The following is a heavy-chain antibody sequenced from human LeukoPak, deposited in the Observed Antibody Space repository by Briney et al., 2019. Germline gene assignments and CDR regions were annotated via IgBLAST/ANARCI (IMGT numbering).Heavy chain of an antibody. D-gene: IGHD1-26*01. V-gene: IGHV4-34*01. CDR2: INHSGST. CDR1: GGSFSGYY. CDR3: ARAYSGSYAVIPIDY. J-gene: IGHJ4*02. Sequence: SETLSLTCAVYGGSFSGYYWSWIRQPPGKGLEWIGEINHSGSTNYNPSLKSRVTISVDTSKNQFSLKLSSVTAADTAMYYCARAYSGSYAVIPIDYWGQGTLVTVSS.